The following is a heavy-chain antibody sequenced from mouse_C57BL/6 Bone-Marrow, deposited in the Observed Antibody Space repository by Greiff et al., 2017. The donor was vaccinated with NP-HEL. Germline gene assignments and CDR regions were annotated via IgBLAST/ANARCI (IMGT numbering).Heavy chain of an antibody. V-gene: IGHV1-59*01. CDR2: IDPSDSYT. J-gene: IGHJ2*01. D-gene: IGHD1-1*01. Sequence: QVQLQQPGAELVRPGTSVKLSCKASGYTFTSYWMHWVKQRPGQGLEWIGVIDPSDSYTNYNQKFKGKATLTVDTSSSTAYMQLSSLTSEDSAVYYCARWEDGYFDYWGQGTTLTVSS. CDR3: ARWEDGYFDY. CDR1: GYTFTSYW.